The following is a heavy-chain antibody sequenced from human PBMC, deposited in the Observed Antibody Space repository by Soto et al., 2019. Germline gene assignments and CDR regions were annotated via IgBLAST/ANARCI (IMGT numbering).Heavy chain of an antibody. Sequence: SETLSLTCTASGGSISSYYWSWIRQPAGKGLEWIGRIYTSGSTNYNPSLKSRVTMSVDTSKNQFSLKLSSVTAADTAVYYCAREKIDYDFWSGYYEGFDYWGQGTLVTVSS. CDR1: GGSISSYY. V-gene: IGHV4-4*07. CDR2: IYTSGST. D-gene: IGHD3-3*01. CDR3: AREKIDYDFWSGYYEGFDY. J-gene: IGHJ4*02.